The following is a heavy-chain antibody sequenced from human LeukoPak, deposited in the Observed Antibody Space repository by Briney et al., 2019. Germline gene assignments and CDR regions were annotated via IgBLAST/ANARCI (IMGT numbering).Heavy chain of an antibody. CDR2: IYHDGST. Sequence: PSETLSLTCAVSGGSISSNNWWIWVRQPPEKGLEWIGGIYHDGSTNYNPSLKSRVTISMDKSKNQLSLKLNFVTAADTAVYYCARDRGGYTYSHDYWGQGTLVTVSS. CDR3: ARDRGGYTYSHDY. J-gene: IGHJ4*02. V-gene: IGHV4-4*02. D-gene: IGHD5-18*01. CDR1: GGSISSNNW.